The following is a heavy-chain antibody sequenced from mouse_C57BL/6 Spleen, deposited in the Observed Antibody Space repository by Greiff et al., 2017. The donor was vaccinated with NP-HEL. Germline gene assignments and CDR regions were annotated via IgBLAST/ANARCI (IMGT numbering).Heavy chain of an antibody. J-gene: IGHJ3*01. CDR3: ARSPYGSSYKAWFAY. CDR1: GYTFTSYW. D-gene: IGHD1-1*01. V-gene: IGHV1-52*01. Sequence: VQLQQSGAELVRPGSSVKLSCKASGYTFTSYWMHWVKQRPIQGLEWIGNIDPSDSETHYNQKFKDKATLTVDKSSSTAYMQLSSLTSEDSAVYYCARSPYGSSYKAWFAYWGQGTLVTVSA. CDR2: IDPSDSET.